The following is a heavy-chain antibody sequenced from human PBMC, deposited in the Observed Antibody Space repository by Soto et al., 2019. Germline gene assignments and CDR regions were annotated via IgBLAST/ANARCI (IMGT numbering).Heavy chain of an antibody. CDR1: GFTFSSYA. Sequence: AGGSLRLSCAASGFTFSSYAMHWVRQAPGKGLEWVAVISYDGSNKYYADSVKGRFTVSRDNSKNTLYLQMNSLRAEDTAVYYCARNPADFWTAYYYGMDVWGQGTTVTVSS. CDR2: ISYDGSNK. V-gene: IGHV3-30-3*01. J-gene: IGHJ6*02. CDR3: ARNPADFWTAYYYGMDV. D-gene: IGHD3-3*01.